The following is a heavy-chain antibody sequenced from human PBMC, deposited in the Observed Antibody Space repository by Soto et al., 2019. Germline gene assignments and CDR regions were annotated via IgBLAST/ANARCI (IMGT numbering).Heavy chain of an antibody. Sequence: PSETLSLTCTVSGGSISSSSYYWGWNSQPPGKGLEWIGSIYYSGSTYYNPSLKSRVTISVDTSKNQFSLKLSSVTAADTAVYYCASSPYDILTGYAYYYYGMDVWGQGTTVTVSS. D-gene: IGHD3-9*01. V-gene: IGHV4-39*01. J-gene: IGHJ6*02. CDR3: ASSPYDILTGYAYYYYGMDV. CDR1: GGSISSSSYY. CDR2: IYYSGST.